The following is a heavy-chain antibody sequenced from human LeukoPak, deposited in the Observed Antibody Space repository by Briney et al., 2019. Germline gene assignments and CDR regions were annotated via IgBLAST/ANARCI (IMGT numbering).Heavy chain of an antibody. D-gene: IGHD3-10*01. CDR1: GYTFTDYN. CDR2: ISPNSGGT. J-gene: IGHJ4*02. V-gene: IGHV1-2*02. CDR3: TVWFGELTH. Sequence: VASVKVSCKASGYTFTDYNIHWVRQAPGQGLVWMGWISPNSGGTNYAQKFQGRVTMTRDTSITTAYMELSRLRSDDTAMYYCTVWFGELTHWGQGTLVTVSS.